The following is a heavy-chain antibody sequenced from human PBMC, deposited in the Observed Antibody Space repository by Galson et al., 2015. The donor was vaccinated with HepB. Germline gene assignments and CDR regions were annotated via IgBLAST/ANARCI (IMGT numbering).Heavy chain of an antibody. J-gene: IGHJ4*02. Sequence: VKVSCKVSGYTFSDHYIHWVQQAPGKGLEWMGLVIPEDGQTVYAEKFQGRVTITADTTTDTAYMELSSLRYDDTAVYYCVTNLMGDTTSEVDYWGQGTLVTVSS. D-gene: IGHD2-8*01. CDR2: VIPEDGQT. CDR1: GYTFSDHY. V-gene: IGHV1-69-2*01. CDR3: VTNLMGDTTSEVDY.